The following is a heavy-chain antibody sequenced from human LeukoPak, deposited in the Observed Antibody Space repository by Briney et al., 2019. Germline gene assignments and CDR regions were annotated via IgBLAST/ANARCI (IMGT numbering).Heavy chain of an antibody. V-gene: IGHV1-2*02. CDR3: ARGKIQLWLPAEIDY. CDR1: RYTFTSYG. CDR2: INPNSGGT. J-gene: IGHJ4*02. D-gene: IGHD5-18*01. Sequence: ASVKVSCKASRYTFTSYGVSWVRQAPGQGLEWMGWINPNSGGTNYAQKFQGRVTMTRDTSIGTAYMELSRLRSDDTAVYYCARGKIQLWLPAEIDYWGQGTLVTVSS.